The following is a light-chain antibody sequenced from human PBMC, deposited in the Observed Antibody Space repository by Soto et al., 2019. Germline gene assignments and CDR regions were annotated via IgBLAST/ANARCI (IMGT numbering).Light chain of an antibody. CDR3: QKYNSAPLT. Sequence: DIQMTQSPSSLSASVGDRVTITCRASQDIHTYLAWYQQKPGRVPKLLIDVASTLQSGVPSRFSGSRSGTDFTLTISSLQPEDVATYYCQKYNSAPLTFGGGTKVEI. CDR1: QDIHTY. J-gene: IGKJ4*01. V-gene: IGKV1-27*01. CDR2: VAS.